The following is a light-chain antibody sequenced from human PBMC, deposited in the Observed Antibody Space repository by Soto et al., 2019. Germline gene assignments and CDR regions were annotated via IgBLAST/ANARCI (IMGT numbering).Light chain of an antibody. J-gene: IGKJ2*01. Sequence: EIVLTQSPATLSLSPGERATLSCRASQSVSSYLAWYQQKPGQAPRLLIYDASNRATGIPARFSGSGSGTDLPLTISSLEPEDFAVYYCQHRSNWPPYTFGQGTKLEIK. CDR3: QHRSNWPPYT. V-gene: IGKV3-11*01. CDR2: DAS. CDR1: QSVSSY.